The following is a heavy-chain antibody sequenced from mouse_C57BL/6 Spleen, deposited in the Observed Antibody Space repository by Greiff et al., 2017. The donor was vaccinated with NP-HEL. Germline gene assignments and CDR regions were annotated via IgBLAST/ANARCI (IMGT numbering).Heavy chain of an antibody. D-gene: IGHD1-1*01. CDR3: ARSTTVVATHYYAMDY. V-gene: IGHV1-22*01. CDR2: INPNNGGT. J-gene: IGHJ4*01. CDR1: GYTFTDYN. Sequence: VQLQQSGPELVKPGASVKMSCKASGYTFTDYNMHWVKQSHGKSLEWIGYINPNNGGTSYNQKFKGKATLTVNKSSSTAYMQLSSLTSEDSAVYYCARSTTVVATHYYAMDYWGQGTSVTVSS.